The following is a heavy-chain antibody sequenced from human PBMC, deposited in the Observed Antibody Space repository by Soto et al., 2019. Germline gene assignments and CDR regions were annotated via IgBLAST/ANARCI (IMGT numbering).Heavy chain of an antibody. Sequence: PSETLSLTCTISGGSLSGGDNYWSWIRQLPGKGLEWIGHIHYGGSTYYSPSFKSRVILSVDTSKSQFSLNLTSATAADTAVYFCARESGPGSFDWFDACGQGTRVTVYS. D-gene: IGHD3-10*01. V-gene: IGHV4-30-4*01. CDR2: IHYGGST. J-gene: IGHJ5*02. CDR3: ARESGPGSFDWFDA. CDR1: GGSLSGGDNY.